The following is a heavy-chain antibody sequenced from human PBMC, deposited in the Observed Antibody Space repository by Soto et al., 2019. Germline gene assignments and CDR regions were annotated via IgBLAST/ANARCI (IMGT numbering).Heavy chain of an antibody. CDR1: GGSISSSSYY. D-gene: IGHD3-10*01. Sequence: SETLSLTCTVSGGSISSSSYYCVWSRQPPGKGLGWIGSIYYSGSTYYMPSLKSRVTISVDTSKNQFSLKLSSVTAADTAVYFCASQSIAMVRALLVVLFDPWDPETLVTVFS. V-gene: IGHV4-39*01. CDR3: ASQSIAMVRALLVVLFDP. J-gene: IGHJ5*02. CDR2: IYYSGST.